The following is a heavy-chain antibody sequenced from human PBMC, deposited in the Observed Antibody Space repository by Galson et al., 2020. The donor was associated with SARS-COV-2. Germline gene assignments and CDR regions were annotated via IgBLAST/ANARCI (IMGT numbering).Heavy chain of an antibody. J-gene: IGHJ3*02. Sequence: GGSLILSCAASGFNFNTYSLNCSRQAPGKGLEWISYFSSSSITIYYADSVKGRFTISRDNANKSVNLQMNNMRTEDTAVYYCARVGDTAIYTDGLDMWGQGTMVTVSS. D-gene: IGHD5-18*01. V-gene: IGHV3-48*01. CDR3: ARVGDTAIYTDGLDM. CDR2: FSSSSITI. CDR1: GFNFNTYS.